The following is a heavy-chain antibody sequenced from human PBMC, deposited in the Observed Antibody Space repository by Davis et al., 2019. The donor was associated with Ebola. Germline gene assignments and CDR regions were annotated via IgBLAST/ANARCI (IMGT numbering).Heavy chain of an antibody. V-gene: IGHV3-15*07. D-gene: IGHD1-26*01. CDR1: GGSFSGYY. CDR3: ATDEGGSRY. CDR2: IRTKTDEGIL. J-gene: IGHJ4*02. Sequence: GGSLRLSCGVLGGSFSGYYWTWIRQSPGKGLEWVGRIRTKTDEGILDYAEPVKGRFIMSRDDARNTMSLHMSNLKTEDTGVYYCATDEGGSRYWGQRSRVIVSS.